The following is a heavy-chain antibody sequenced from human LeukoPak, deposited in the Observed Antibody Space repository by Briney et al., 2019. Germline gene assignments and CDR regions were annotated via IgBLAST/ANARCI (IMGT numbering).Heavy chain of an antibody. D-gene: IGHD4-11*01. CDR2: ISGGGGST. V-gene: IGHV3-23*01. J-gene: IGHJ4*02. CDR1: GFTFTSYS. Sequence: SGGSLRLSCAASGFTFTSYSMNWVRQAPGKGLEWVSTISGGGGSTYYADSVKGRFTISRDNSKNTLYLQMNSLRAEDTAVYYCARDQDYREAGPNFDYWGQGTLVTVSS. CDR3: ARDQDYREAGPNFDY.